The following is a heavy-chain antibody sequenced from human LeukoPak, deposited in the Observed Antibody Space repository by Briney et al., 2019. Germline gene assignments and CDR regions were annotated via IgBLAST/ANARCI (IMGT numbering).Heavy chain of an antibody. CDR1: GFTFSSYA. V-gene: IGHV3-64*01. D-gene: IGHD6-19*01. CDR3: ARLDSSGWYYFEY. J-gene: IGHJ4*02. CDR2: ISSNGGST. Sequence: GGSLRLSCAASGFTFSSYAMHWVRQAPGKGLEYVSAISSNGGSTYYANSVKGRFTISRDNSKNTLYLQMGSLRAEDMAVYYCARLDSSGWYYFEYWGQGTLVTVSS.